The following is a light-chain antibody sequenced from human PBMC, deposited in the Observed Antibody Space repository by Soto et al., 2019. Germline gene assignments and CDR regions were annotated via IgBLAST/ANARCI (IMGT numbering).Light chain of an antibody. Sequence: HSVLPQPASGTGSPGQSITISCAGTSSDVGGYTYVSWYQQHPGKAPKLMIYDVSNRPSGVSNRFSGSKSGNTASLTISGLQAEDEADYYCTSYTSSSTPYVFGGGTKVTVL. V-gene: IGLV2-14*01. J-gene: IGLJ1*01. CDR3: TSYTSSSTPYV. CDR2: DVS. CDR1: SSDVGGYTY.